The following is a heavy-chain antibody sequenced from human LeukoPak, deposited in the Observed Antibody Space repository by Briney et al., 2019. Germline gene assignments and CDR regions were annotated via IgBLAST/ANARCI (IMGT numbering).Heavy chain of an antibody. Sequence: GGSLRLSCAASGFTFSTYVMNWVRQAPGKGLEWVSTISDSGGSTYYADSVKGRFTISRDNSKSKLYLQMNSLRAEDTAVYYCGRYYVMDVWGQGTSVTVSS. CDR3: GRYYVMDV. CDR1: GFTFSTYV. V-gene: IGHV3-23*01. CDR2: ISDSGGST. J-gene: IGHJ6*02.